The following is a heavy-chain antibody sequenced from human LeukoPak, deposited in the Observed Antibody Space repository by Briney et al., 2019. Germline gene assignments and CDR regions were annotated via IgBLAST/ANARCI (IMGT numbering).Heavy chain of an antibody. V-gene: IGHV1-18*01. D-gene: IGHD2-2*01. CDR1: GYTFTSYG. CDR2: ISAYNGNT. J-gene: IGHJ5*02. CDR3: ARAGVVVVPGELGDWFDP. Sequence: ASVKVSCKASGYTFTSYGISWVRRAPGQGLEWMGWISAYNGNTSYAQKLQGRVTMTTDTSTSTAYMELRSLRSDDTAVYYCARAGVVVVPGELGDWFDPWGQGTLVTVSS.